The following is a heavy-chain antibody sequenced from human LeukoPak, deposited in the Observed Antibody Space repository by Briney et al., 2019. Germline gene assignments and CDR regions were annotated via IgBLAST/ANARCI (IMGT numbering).Heavy chain of an antibody. J-gene: IGHJ3*02. Sequence: GGSLRLSCAASRFTFSTNSMNWVRQAPGRGLEWVSYISSSSTNIYYKDSVKGRFTISRDNAKNSLYLHMTSLRAEDTAVYYCVRNDGDNAFDIWGQGTMVIVSS. D-gene: IGHD4-17*01. V-gene: IGHV3-48*01. CDR1: RFTFSTNS. CDR2: ISSSSTNI. CDR3: VRNDGDNAFDI.